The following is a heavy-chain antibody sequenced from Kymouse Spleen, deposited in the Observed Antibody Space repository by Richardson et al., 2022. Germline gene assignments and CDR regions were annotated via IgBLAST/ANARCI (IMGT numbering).Heavy chain of an antibody. J-gene: IGHJ6*02. CDR2: IYYSGST. D-gene: IGHD2-8*01. CDR1: GGSVSSGSYY. V-gene: IGHV4-61*01. Sequence: QVQLQESGPGLVKPSETLSLTCTVSGGSVSSGSYYWSWIRQPPGKGLEWIGYIYYSGSTNYNPSLKSRVTISVDTSKNQFSLKLSSVTAADTAVYYCARDRGCTNGVCLYYYYYGMDVWGQGTTVTVSS. CDR3: ARDRGCTNGVCLYYYYYGMDV.